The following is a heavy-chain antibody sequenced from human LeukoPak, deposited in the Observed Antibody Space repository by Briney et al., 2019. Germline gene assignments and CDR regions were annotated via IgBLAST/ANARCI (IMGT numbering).Heavy chain of an antibody. CDR3: ARGQNLFWSGALGDFDY. CDR2: INTNTGNP. CDR1: GYTFTSYA. Sequence: ASVKVSCKASGYTFTSYAMNWVRQAPGQGLEWMGWINTNTGNPTYAQGFTGRFVFSLDTSVSTAYLQISSLKAEDTAVYYCARGQNLFWSGALGDFDYWGQGTLVTVSS. J-gene: IGHJ4*02. V-gene: IGHV7-4-1*02. D-gene: IGHD3-3*01.